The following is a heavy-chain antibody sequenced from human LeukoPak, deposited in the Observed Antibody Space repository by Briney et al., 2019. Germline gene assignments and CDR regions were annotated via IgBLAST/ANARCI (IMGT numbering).Heavy chain of an antibody. CDR3: ARPDYGGNSARAAFDI. Sequence: GASVKVSCKASGYTFTGYYMHWVRQAPGQGLEGMGWSNPNSGSTNHAQKFQGRVTMTRDTSIRTAYMDLSRLRSDDTAVYYCARPDYGGNSARAAFDIWGQGTMVTVSS. D-gene: IGHD4-23*01. CDR2: SNPNSGST. CDR1: GYTFTGYY. J-gene: IGHJ3*02. V-gene: IGHV1-2*02.